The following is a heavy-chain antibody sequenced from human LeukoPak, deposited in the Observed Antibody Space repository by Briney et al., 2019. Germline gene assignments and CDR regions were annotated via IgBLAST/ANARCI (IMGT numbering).Heavy chain of an antibody. Sequence: SETLSLTCTVSGVSISSTNYYWGWIRQPPGKGLEWVGSIYYSGSTYYNPSLRSRVTISVDTSKNQFSLKLSSVTAADTAVYYCARDRHGYYDSSGYYGGFDPWGQGTLVTVSS. J-gene: IGHJ5*02. CDR1: GVSISSTNYY. CDR3: ARDRHGYYDSSGYYGGFDP. V-gene: IGHV4-39*07. D-gene: IGHD3-22*01. CDR2: IYYSGST.